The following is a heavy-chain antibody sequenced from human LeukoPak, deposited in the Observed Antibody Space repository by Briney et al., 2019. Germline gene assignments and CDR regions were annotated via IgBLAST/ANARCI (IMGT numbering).Heavy chain of an antibody. Sequence: PSETLSLTCTVSGGSISSYNRSWIRQPPGKGLEWIGNIYYSGSTNYNPSLKSRVTISVDTSKNQFSLNLGSLTAADTAMYYCARDPNTVSAVTLRAFDIWGQGTMVSVSS. CDR1: GGSISSYN. CDR2: IYYSGST. V-gene: IGHV4-59*12. D-gene: IGHD5/OR15-5a*01. CDR3: ARDPNTVSAVTLRAFDI. J-gene: IGHJ3*02.